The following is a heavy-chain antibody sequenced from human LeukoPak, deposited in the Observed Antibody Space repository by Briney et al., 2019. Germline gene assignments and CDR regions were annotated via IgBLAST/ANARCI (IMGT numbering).Heavy chain of an antibody. V-gene: IGHV3-74*01. CDR1: GFTFSSYW. D-gene: IGHD3-22*01. CDR2: INTDGSST. J-gene: IGHJ4*02. CDR3: VRGRSGFYFDY. Sequence: GGSLRLSCAASGFTFSSYWMHWVRQAPGKGLVWVSRINTDGSSTIHADSVKGRFTISRDNAKNTLYVQMNSLRDEDTAVYYCVRGRSGFYFDYWGQGTLVTVSS.